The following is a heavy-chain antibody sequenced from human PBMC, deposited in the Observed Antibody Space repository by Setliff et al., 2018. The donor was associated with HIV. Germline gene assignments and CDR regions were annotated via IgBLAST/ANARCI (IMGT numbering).Heavy chain of an antibody. CDR1: GGSISGHY. V-gene: IGHV4-59*11. J-gene: IGHJ6*03. Sequence: PSETLSLTCTVSGGSISGHYWSWIRQPPGKGLEWIAYIFYTGSTNYNLSLKSRVTISVDTSKNQFFLKLSSVTAADTAVYYCVRGYCSSTTCYDDYYYMDVWGKGSTVTVSS. CDR2: IFYTGST. CDR3: VRGYCSSTTCYDDYYYMDV. D-gene: IGHD2-2*01.